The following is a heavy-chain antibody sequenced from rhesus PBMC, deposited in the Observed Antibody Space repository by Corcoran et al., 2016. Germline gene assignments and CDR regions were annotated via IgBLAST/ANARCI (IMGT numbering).Heavy chain of an antibody. CDR2: VDPEEGEA. D-gene: IGHD1-44*02. CDR1: GYTFTDYY. CDR3: ATRSNVYGSDAFDF. V-gene: IGHV1-111*02. J-gene: IGHJ3*01. Sequence: EVQLVQSGAEVKKPGASVKISCKASGYTFTDYYLHWVRQAPGKGLEWMGRVDPEEGEAIHARKFQDRVTITAETSTDTAYMELSSLRSEDTAVYYCATRSNVYGSDAFDFWGQGLRVTVSS.